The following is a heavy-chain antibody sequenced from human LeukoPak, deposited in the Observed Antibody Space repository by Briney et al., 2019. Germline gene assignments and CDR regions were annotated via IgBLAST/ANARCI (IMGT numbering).Heavy chain of an antibody. CDR1: GGSISSYY. D-gene: IGHD5-24*01. Sequence: PSETLSLTCTVSGGSISSYYWSWIRQPPGKGLEWIGYIYYSGSTTYNPSLKSRVSISVVTSKNQFSLRLSSVTAADTAVYYCARDKAGYNDYWGQGTLVTVSS. J-gene: IGHJ4*02. V-gene: IGHV4-59*01. CDR2: IYYSGST. CDR3: ARDKAGYNDY.